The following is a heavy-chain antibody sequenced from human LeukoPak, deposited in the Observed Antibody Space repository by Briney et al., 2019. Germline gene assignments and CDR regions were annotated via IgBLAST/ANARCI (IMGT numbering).Heavy chain of an antibody. CDR3: ARDGARYCSSTSCYPNWFDP. CDR2: IYPGGGT. V-gene: IGHV3-53*01. Sequence: GGSLRLSCAASGFNVNSNSMSWVRQAPGKGLEWVSLIYPGGGTYYADSVRGRFTISRDNAKNSLYLQMDSLRAEDTAVYYCARDGARYCSSTSCYPNWFDPWGQGTLVTVSS. CDR1: GFNVNSNS. D-gene: IGHD2-2*01. J-gene: IGHJ5*02.